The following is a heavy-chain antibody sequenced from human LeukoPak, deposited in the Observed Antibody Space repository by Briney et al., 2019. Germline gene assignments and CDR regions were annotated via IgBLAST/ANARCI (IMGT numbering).Heavy chain of an antibody. V-gene: IGHV4-34*01. CDR1: GFTFSSYA. J-gene: IGHJ4*02. D-gene: IGHD5-18*01. CDR3: ARGDTWIQLSSFDY. CDR2: INHSGST. Sequence: GSLRLSCAASGFTFSSYAMSWIRQPPGKGLEWIGEINHSGSTNYNPSLKSRVTISVDTSKNQFSLKLSSVTAADTAVYYCARGDTWIQLSSFDYWGQGTLVTVSS.